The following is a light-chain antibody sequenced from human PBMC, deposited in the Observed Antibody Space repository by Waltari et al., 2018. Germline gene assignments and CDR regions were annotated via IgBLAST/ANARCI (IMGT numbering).Light chain of an antibody. J-gene: IGKJ4*01. Sequence: EILMTPYPATLSVSPGATVTLSCRASQNVNKYVAWYQQKPGQAPRLLVSIASTRATGIPTRFSGSGSVTDFTLTITSLESEDFATYYCKQYNEWPLTFGGGTKVEPK. CDR1: QNVNKY. CDR2: IAS. V-gene: IGKV3-15*01. CDR3: KQYNEWPLT.